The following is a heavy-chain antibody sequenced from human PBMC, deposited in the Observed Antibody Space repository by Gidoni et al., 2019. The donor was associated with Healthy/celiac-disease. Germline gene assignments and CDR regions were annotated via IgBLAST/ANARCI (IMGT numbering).Heavy chain of an antibody. J-gene: IGHJ1*01. D-gene: IGHD5-18*01. V-gene: IGHV5-10-1*01. CDR1: GYSFTSYW. CDR3: ATTGYSYGYFQH. Sequence: EVQLVQSGAEVKKLEESLRISCKGSGYSFTSYWISWVRQMPGKGLEWMGRIDPSDSYTNYSPSFQGHVTISADKSISTAYLQWSSLKASDTAMYYCATTGYSYGYFQHWGQGTLVTVSS. CDR2: IDPSDSYT.